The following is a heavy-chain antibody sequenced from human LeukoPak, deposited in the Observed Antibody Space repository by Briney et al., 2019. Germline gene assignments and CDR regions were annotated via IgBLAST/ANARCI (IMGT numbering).Heavy chain of an antibody. CDR1: VGTFSSYA. Sequence: VASVKVSRKASVGTFSSYAISWVRQAPGQGLEWMGRIIPILGIANYAQKFQGRVTITADKSTSTAYMELSSLRSEDTAVYYCARDQIAAAGRVDYWGQGTLVTVSS. CDR3: ARDQIAAAGRVDY. V-gene: IGHV1-69*04. CDR2: IIPILGIA. J-gene: IGHJ4*02. D-gene: IGHD6-13*01.